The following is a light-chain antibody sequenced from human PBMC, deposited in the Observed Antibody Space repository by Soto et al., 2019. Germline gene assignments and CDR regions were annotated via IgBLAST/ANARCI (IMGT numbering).Light chain of an antibody. CDR2: GAS. V-gene: IGKV3-15*01. CDR1: QSVSLS. Sequence: EIFLTQSPATLSVSLGHSATVSCRASQSVSLSLAWYQKRPGQPPRLLIYGASTRATDIPARFSGSGSGTDFTLTISSLQSEDFAVYYCQQYNNWPWTFGQGAKVDIK. J-gene: IGKJ1*01. CDR3: QQYNNWPWT.